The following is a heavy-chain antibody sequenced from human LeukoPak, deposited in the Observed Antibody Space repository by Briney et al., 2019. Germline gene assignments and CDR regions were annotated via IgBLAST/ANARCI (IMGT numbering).Heavy chain of an antibody. Sequence: PGGSLRLSCAASGFTFSSYGMSWVRQAPGKGLEWVSAISGSGGSTYYADSVKGRFTISGDNSKNTLYLQMNSLRAEDTAVYYCAKDIAVRRSRGVDYWGQGTLVTVSS. CDR3: AKDIAVRRSRGVDY. V-gene: IGHV3-23*01. CDR1: GFTFSSYG. D-gene: IGHD6-19*01. CDR2: ISGSGGST. J-gene: IGHJ4*02.